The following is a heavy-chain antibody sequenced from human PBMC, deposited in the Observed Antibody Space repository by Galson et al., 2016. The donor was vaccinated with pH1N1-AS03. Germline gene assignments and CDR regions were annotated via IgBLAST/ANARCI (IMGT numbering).Heavy chain of an antibody. CDR2: VTPTGVGT. CDR3: ARDAPERPRGASFDY. Sequence: SVKVSCKASGYPFNNHFVHWVRQAPGQGLEWMGIVTPTGVGTTYADKFQDRVTMTSDTSTGTFYMELSSLTSEDTAVYFCARDAPERPRGASFDYWGQGSLVIVSS. J-gene: IGHJ4*02. D-gene: IGHD1-1*01. CDR1: GYPFNNHF. V-gene: IGHV1-46*02.